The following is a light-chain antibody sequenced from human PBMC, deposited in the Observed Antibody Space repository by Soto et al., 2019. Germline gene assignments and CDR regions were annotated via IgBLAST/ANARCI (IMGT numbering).Light chain of an antibody. J-gene: IGLJ2*01. CDR2: EVN. CDR1: SSDVGGYGY. V-gene: IGLV2-8*01. CDR3: SSYAGTNIDVV. Sequence: QSALTQPPSASGSPGQSVTISRTGTSSDVGGYGYVSWYQQYPGKAPKLMIYEVNKRSSGVPDRFSDSKSGNTASLTVSGLQAEDEADYYCSSYAGTNIDVVFGGGTKVTVL.